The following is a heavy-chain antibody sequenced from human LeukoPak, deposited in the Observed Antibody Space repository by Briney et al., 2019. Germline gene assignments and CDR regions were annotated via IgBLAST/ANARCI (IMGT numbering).Heavy chain of an antibody. Sequence: SDTLSLTCTVSGGSIGTYYWSWIRQSPGKGLEWIGYIYVTGNRYNPYLQIRVTISVDRSRNQFFLKMSSVTAADTAVYYCARHIGGGIEDMDVWGKGTKVIVSS. CDR3: ARHIGGGIEDMDV. CDR2: IYVTGN. D-gene: IGHD3-16*02. V-gene: IGHV4-59*08. J-gene: IGHJ6*03. CDR1: GGSIGTYY.